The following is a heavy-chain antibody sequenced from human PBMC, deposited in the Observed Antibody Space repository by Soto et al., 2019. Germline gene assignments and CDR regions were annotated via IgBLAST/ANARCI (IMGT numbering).Heavy chain of an antibody. D-gene: IGHD2-2*01. CDR2: IYHSGST. CDR3: AGTHCSSTSCPPGY. J-gene: IGHJ4*02. Sequence: ASETLSLTCAVSGGSISSGGYSWSWIRQPPGKGLEWIGYIYHSGSTYYNPSLKSRVTISVDRSKNQFSLKLSSVTAADTAVYYCAGTHCSSTSCPPGYWGQGTLVTVSS. CDR1: GGSISSGGYS. V-gene: IGHV4-30-2*01.